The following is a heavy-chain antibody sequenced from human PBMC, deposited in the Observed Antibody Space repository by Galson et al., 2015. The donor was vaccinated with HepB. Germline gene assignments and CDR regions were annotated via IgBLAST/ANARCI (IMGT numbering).Heavy chain of an antibody. V-gene: IGHV3-23*01. CDR3: AKSPPGDRDYYYGMDV. CDR2: ISGSGGST. CDR1: GFTFSSYA. J-gene: IGHJ6*02. Sequence: SLRLSCAASGFTFSSYAMSWVRQAPGKGLEWVSAISGSGGSTYYADSVKGRFTISRDNSKNTLYLQMNSLRAEDTAVYYCAKSPPGDRDYYYGMDVWGQGTTVTVSS. D-gene: IGHD7-27*01.